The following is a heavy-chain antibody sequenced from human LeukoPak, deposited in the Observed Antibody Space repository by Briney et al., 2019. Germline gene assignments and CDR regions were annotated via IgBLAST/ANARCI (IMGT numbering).Heavy chain of an antibody. CDR2: ISGSGGST. Sequence: GGSLRLSCAASGFTFSSYAMSWVRQAPGKGLEWVSAISGSGGSTYYADSVKGRFTISRDNSKDTLYLQMNSLTAEDTAVYYCAKSIRIAARPRGVDYWGQGTLVTVS. D-gene: IGHD6-6*01. CDR1: GFTFSSYA. CDR3: AKSIRIAARPRGVDY. J-gene: IGHJ4*02. V-gene: IGHV3-23*01.